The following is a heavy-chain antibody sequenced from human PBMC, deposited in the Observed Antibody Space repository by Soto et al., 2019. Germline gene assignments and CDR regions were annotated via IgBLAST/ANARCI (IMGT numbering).Heavy chain of an antibody. CDR2: INSAGHGGNT. J-gene: IGHJ4*02. Sequence: EVQLVESGGGMVRPGESLRLSCAASGFTASSKYMNWVRQAPGKGLEWVSLINSAGHGGNTHYADSVEGRFTISRKNSKNPLFLQMGSLRVDDTVVYYCARPLGDYIESRKFAYGGQEPRVTVSS. V-gene: IGHV3-66*04. CDR1: GFTASSKY. CDR3: ARPLGDYIESRKFAY. D-gene: IGHD3-16*01.